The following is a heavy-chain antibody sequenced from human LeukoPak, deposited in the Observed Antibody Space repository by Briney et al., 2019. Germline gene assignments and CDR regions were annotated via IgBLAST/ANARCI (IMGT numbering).Heavy chain of an antibody. Sequence: PGGSLRLSCAASGFTFSSYSMNWVRQAPGKGLEWVSSISSSSSYIYYADSVNGRFTISRDNAKNSLYLQMNSLRAEDTAVYYCASSTTPSPVAADYWGQGTLVTVSS. CDR3: ASSTTPSPVAADY. D-gene: IGHD6-19*01. J-gene: IGHJ4*02. V-gene: IGHV3-21*01. CDR2: ISSSSSYI. CDR1: GFTFSSYS.